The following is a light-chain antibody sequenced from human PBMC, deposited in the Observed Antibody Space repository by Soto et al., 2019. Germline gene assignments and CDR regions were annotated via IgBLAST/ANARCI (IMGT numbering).Light chain of an antibody. Sequence: EIVMTQSPATLSVSPGERATLSCRASQSVSSNLAWYQQKPGQALRLLIYGASTRATGIPARFSGSGSGTEFTLTISSLQSEDFAVYYCQQYNNWPHLTFGGGTKVEIK. CDR1: QSVSSN. CDR2: GAS. CDR3: QQYNNWPHLT. J-gene: IGKJ4*01. V-gene: IGKV3-15*01.